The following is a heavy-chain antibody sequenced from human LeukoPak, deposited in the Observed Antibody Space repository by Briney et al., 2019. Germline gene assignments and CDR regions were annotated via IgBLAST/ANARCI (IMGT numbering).Heavy chain of an antibody. CDR2: IRSSGSPI. V-gene: IGHV3-11*01. CDR3: ARASQRGYSYGLFDY. CDR1: GFTFSDYY. Sequence: GGSLRLSCVASGFTFSDYYMCWIRQAPGKGLEWVSYIRSSGSPIYYADSVKGRFTISRDNGKNSLYLQMNSLRAEDTAVYYCARASQRGYSYGLFDYWGQGTLVTVSS. D-gene: IGHD5-18*01. J-gene: IGHJ4*02.